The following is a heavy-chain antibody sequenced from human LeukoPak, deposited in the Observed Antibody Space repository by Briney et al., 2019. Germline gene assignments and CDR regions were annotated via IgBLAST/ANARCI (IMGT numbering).Heavy chain of an antibody. Sequence: RGSLRLSCAASGFTFSDYYMSWIRQAPGKGLEWVSYISSSGSTIYYADSVKGRFTISRDNSKNTLYLQMNSLRAEDTAVYYCVRDCGSNTCYDYWGQGTLVIVSS. CDR3: VRDCGSNTCYDY. D-gene: IGHD2-2*01. CDR1: GFTFSDYY. V-gene: IGHV3-11*04. J-gene: IGHJ4*02. CDR2: ISSSGSTI.